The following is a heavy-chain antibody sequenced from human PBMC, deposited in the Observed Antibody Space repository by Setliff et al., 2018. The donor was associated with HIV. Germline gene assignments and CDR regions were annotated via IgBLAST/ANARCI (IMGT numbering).Heavy chain of an antibody. CDR1: GYSISSGNY. J-gene: IGHJ4*02. D-gene: IGHD6-19*01. CDR3: ARARSDWYNVRPYYFDL. CDR2: IYHSGST. Sequence: SETLSLTCAVSGYSISSGNYWGWIRQPPGKGLEWIGAIYHSGSTYYNPSLKSRLTISVDTSKNHFSLRLSSATAADTAVYYCARARSDWYNVRPYYFDLWGQGTPVTVSS. V-gene: IGHV4-38-2*01.